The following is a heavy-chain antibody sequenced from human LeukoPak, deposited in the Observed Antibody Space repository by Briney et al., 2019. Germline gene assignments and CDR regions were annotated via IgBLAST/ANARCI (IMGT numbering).Heavy chain of an antibody. CDR2: IYHSGST. V-gene: IGHV4-38-2*02. J-gene: IGHJ4*02. CDR3: ARETGGYSYSLDY. CDR1: GGSISSYY. D-gene: IGHD5-18*01. Sequence: SETLSLTCTVSGGSISSYYWSWIRQPPGKGLEWIGSIYHSGSTYYNPSLKSRVTISVDTSKNQFSLKLSSVTAADSAVYYCARETGGYSYSLDYWGQGTLVTVSS.